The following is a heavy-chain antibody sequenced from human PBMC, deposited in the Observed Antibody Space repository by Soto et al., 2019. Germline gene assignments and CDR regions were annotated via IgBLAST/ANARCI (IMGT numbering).Heavy chain of an antibody. CDR2: IIPIFSSS. D-gene: IGHD3-10*02. CDR3: AKDVGFQQHLFVFDL. J-gene: IGHJ4*02. V-gene: IGHV1-69*01. CDR1: GGTFSDYA. Sequence: QVQLVQSGAEVTKPGSSVKVSCKASGGTFSDYAFTWVRQAPGQGLEWMGGIIPIFSSSSHAQKFQGRLTITADESTRTAYMELNSLRSEDTAMYYCAKDVGFQQHLFVFDLWGQGTLVTVSS.